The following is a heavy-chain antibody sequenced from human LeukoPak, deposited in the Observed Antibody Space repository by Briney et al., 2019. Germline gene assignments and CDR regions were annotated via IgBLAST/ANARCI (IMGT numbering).Heavy chain of an antibody. Sequence: SGGSLRLSCAASGVTFGDYDMRWVRHAPGKGLEWVWGISWNSGSIGYADSVKGIFTISRDNAKISLYLQKNSLRAEDTAVYYCAKERDKYQLLTKDWFDPWGQGTPVTVSS. CDR2: ISWNSGSI. CDR1: GVTFGDYD. CDR3: AKERDKYQLLTKDWFDP. D-gene: IGHD2-2*01. J-gene: IGHJ5*02. V-gene: IGHV3-9*01.